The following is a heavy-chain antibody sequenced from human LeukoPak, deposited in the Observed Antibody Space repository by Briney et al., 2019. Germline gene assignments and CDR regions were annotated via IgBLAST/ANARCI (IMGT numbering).Heavy chain of an antibody. CDR1: GFTFSSYA. CDR3: ARDQGIAVARGGMDV. J-gene: IGHJ6*02. CDR2: ISYDGSNK. V-gene: IGHV3-30-3*01. D-gene: IGHD6-19*01. Sequence: PGGSLRLSCAASGFTFSSYAMHWVRQAPGKGLEWVAVISYDGSNKYYADSVKGRFTISRDNSKNTLYLQMNSLRAEDTAVYYCARDQGIAVARGGMDVWGQGTTVTVSS.